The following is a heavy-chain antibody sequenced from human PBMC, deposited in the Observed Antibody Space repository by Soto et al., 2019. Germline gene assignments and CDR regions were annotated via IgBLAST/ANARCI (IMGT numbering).Heavy chain of an antibody. Sequence: EVQLVESGGGLVQPGRSLRLSCAASGFTFDDYAMHWVRQAPGKGLEWVSGISWNSGSIGYADSVKGRFTISRDNAKNSLYLQMNSLRAEDTALYYCAKDAQIRYYYYGMDVWGQGTTVTVSS. V-gene: IGHV3-9*01. CDR2: ISWNSGSI. J-gene: IGHJ6*02. CDR1: GFTFDDYA. CDR3: AKDAQIRYYYYGMDV.